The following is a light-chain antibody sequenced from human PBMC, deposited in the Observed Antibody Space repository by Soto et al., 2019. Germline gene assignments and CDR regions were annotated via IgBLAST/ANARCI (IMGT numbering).Light chain of an antibody. CDR1: QSFRGL. CDR2: DAY. J-gene: IGKJ5*01. CDR3: QQRHMWPIT. Sequence: EVVLTQSPVTLSLSPGERATLSCRASQSFRGLLAWYQQKPGQAPRLLIYDAYNRATGIPPRFSGSGSGTDLTRTISSLEPEDSAVYYCQQRHMWPITFGQGTRLEI. V-gene: IGKV3-11*01.